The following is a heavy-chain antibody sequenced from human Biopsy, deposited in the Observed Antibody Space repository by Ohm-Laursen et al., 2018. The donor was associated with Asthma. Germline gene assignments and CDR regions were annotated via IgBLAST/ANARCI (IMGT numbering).Heavy chain of an antibody. CDR2: MWYDGSSK. V-gene: IGHV3-33*01. Sequence: SLRLSCTASGFTFSSYGMHWVRQAPGKGLEWVAGMWYDGSSKYYADSVKGRFTSSRDNSKNTVYLQMNGLRAEDTAVYYCAREGVNYYDSSGYLEYWGQGTLVTVSS. CDR1: GFTFSSYG. J-gene: IGHJ4*02. D-gene: IGHD3-22*01. CDR3: AREGVNYYDSSGYLEY.